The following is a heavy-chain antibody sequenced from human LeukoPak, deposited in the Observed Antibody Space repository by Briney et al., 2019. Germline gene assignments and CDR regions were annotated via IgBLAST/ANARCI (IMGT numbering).Heavy chain of an antibody. D-gene: IGHD1-1*01. V-gene: IGHV4-59*08. Sequence: PSETLSLTCTVSGGSISSYYWSCIRQPPGKGLEWIGYIYYSGSTNYNPSLKSRVTISVDTSKNQFSLKLSSVTAADTAVYYCARHGLRTTTTLFDYWGQGTLVTVSS. J-gene: IGHJ4*02. CDR1: GGSISSYY. CDR2: IYYSGST. CDR3: ARHGLRTTTTLFDY.